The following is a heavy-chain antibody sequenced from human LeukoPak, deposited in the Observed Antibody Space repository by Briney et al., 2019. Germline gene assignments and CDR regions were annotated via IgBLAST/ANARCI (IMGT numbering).Heavy chain of an antibody. V-gene: IGHV3-7*01. CDR3: AELGITMIGGV. CDR2: IKQDGSEK. CDR1: GFSFSSYW. D-gene: IGHD3-10*02. J-gene: IGHJ6*04. Sequence: GGSLRLSCAASGFSFSSYWMSWVRQAPGKGLEWVAIIKQDGSEKYYVDSVKGRFTISRDNAKNSLYLQMNSLRVEDTAVYYCAELGITMIGGVWGKGTTVTISS.